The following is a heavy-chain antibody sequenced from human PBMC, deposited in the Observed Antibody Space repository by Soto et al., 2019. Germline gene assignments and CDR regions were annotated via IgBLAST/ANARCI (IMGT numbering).Heavy chain of an antibody. V-gene: IGHV3-15*07. CDR3: TTDPVTMIVVVPSSG. CDR1: GFTFSNAW. D-gene: IGHD3-22*01. J-gene: IGHJ4*02. Sequence: GGSLRLSCAASGFTFSNAWMNWVRQAPGKGLERVGRIKSKTDGGTTDYAAPVKGRFTISRDDSKNTLYLQMNSLKTEDTAVYYCTTDPVTMIVVVPSSGWGQGTLVTVSS. CDR2: IKSKTDGGTT.